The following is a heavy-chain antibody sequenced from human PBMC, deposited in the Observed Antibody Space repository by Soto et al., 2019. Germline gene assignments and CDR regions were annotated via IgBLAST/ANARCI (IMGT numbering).Heavy chain of an antibody. V-gene: IGHV4-59*01. CDR2: IYYSGST. J-gene: IGHJ5*02. Sequence: QVQLQESGPGLVKPSETLSLTCTVSGGSISSYYWSWIRQPPGKGLEWIGYIYYSGSTNYNPSLKSRVTISVDTSKNQFSLKLSSVTAADTAVYYCARGGDLQNWFEPWGQGTLVTVSS. D-gene: IGHD3-16*01. CDR1: GGSISSYY. CDR3: ARGGDLQNWFEP.